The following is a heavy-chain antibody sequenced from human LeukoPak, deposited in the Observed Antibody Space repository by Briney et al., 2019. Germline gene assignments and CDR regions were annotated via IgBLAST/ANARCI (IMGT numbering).Heavy chain of an antibody. J-gene: IGHJ4*02. CDR2: IRYDESKK. D-gene: IGHD1-26*01. Sequence: GGSLRLSCAASGFTFSYYGMHWVRQAPGKGLEWVALIRYDESKKFYGDSVKGRFTISRDNSKNTLYLQMNSLRTEDTAVYYCAKSHLPNAYSGTYYCDYWGQGTLVTVSS. CDR3: AKSHLPNAYSGTYYCDY. V-gene: IGHV3-30*02. CDR1: GFTFSYYG.